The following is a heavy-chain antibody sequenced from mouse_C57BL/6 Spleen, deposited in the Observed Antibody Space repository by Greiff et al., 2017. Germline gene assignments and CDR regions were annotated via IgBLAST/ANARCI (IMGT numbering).Heavy chain of an antibody. J-gene: IGHJ2*01. D-gene: IGHD2-3*01. Sequence: EVKLMESGAELVKPGASVKLSCTASGFNIKDYYMHWVKQRTEQGLEWIGRIDPEDGENKYDPKFQGKATITADTSSNTAYLQLSSLTSEDTAVYYGASGYDGYGPYWGQGTTLTVSS. CDR2: IDPEDGEN. CDR3: ASGYDGYGPY. V-gene: IGHV14-2*01. CDR1: GFNIKDYY.